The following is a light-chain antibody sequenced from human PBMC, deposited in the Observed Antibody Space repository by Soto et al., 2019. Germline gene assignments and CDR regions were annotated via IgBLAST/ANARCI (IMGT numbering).Light chain of an antibody. CDR3: TSLTMPRNPGL. CDR1: SSDVDGYNY. CDR2: DVN. Sequence: QSALTQPASVSGSPGQSITISCTGTSSDVDGYNYVSWYQYHPGKAPKLMIYDVNNRPSGVSNRFSGSNSGNTASLTISGPEPGDEADYYCTSLTMPRNPGLFGGGTPVPVL. V-gene: IGLV2-14*01. J-gene: IGLJ2*01.